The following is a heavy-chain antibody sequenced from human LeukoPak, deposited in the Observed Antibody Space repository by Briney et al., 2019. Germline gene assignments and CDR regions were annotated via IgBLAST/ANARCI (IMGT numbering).Heavy chain of an antibody. D-gene: IGHD3-10*01. V-gene: IGHV3-21*01. CDR1: GFTFSSYS. J-gene: IGHJ4*02. CDR3: ARADSDYYGSGTPRPFDY. CDR2: ITSSNNYI. Sequence: PGGSLRLSCAASGFTFSSYSMNWVRQAPGKGLEWVSSITSSNNYIYYADSVKGRFTISRDNSKNTLYLQMNSLRAEDTAVYYCARADSDYYGSGTPRPFDYWGQGTLVTVSS.